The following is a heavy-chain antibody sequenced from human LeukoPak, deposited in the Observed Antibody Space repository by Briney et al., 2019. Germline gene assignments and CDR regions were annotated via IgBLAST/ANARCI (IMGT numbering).Heavy chain of an antibody. V-gene: IGHV4-4*02. CDR2: IYRSGTT. Sequence: SGTLSLTCAVSGGSISSTNWWSWVRQPPGKGLEWIGEIYRSGTTNYKPSLKSRVTMSLDKSRNHFSLKLTSVTAADSAVYYCARRSPYSTGWSSYFDYWGQGALVTVSS. D-gene: IGHD6-19*01. J-gene: IGHJ4*02. CDR1: GGSISSTNW. CDR3: ARRSPYSTGWSSYFDY.